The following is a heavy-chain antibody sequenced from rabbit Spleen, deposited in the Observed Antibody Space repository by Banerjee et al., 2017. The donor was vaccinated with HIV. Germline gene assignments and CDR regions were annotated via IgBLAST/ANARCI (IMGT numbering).Heavy chain of an antibody. Sequence: QSLEESGGDLVKPGASLTLTCTASGFSFSNSYYMCWVRQPPGKGLEWIGCIYPGSSGTTYYASWAKGRFTISKTSSTTVTLQMTSLTAADTATYFCGRSGGSYGYTGFHLWGPGTLVTVS. CDR1: GFSFSNSYY. D-gene: IGHD6-1*01. CDR3: GRSGGSYGYTGFHL. CDR2: IYPGSSGTT. J-gene: IGHJ4*01. V-gene: IGHV1S40*01.